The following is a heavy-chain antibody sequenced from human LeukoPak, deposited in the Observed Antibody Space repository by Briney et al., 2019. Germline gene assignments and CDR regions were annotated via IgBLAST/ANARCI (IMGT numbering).Heavy chain of an antibody. CDR3: ARLSTVTTSFDY. CDR2: IYTSGTT. D-gene: IGHD4-17*01. V-gene: IGHV4-4*07. J-gene: IGHJ4*02. Sequence: SETLSLTCTVSGGSISNFYWSWIRQPAGKGLEWIGRIYTSGTTHYNPSLKSRVTMSVDTSKNQFSLKLSSVTAADTAVYYCARLSTVTTSFDYWGQGTLVTVSS. CDR1: GGSISNFY.